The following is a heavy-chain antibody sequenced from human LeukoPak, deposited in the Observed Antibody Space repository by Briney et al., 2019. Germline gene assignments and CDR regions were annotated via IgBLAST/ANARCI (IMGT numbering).Heavy chain of an antibody. CDR2: IRSKANSYAT. J-gene: IGHJ6*02. Sequence: GRSLRLSCAASGFTFSSYGMHWVRQASGKGLEWVGRIRSKANSYATAYAASVKGRFTISRDDSKNTAYLQMNSLKTEDTAVYYCTRQERSLYGMDVWGQGTTVTVSS. CDR1: GFTFSSYG. V-gene: IGHV3-73*01. CDR3: TRQERSLYGMDV.